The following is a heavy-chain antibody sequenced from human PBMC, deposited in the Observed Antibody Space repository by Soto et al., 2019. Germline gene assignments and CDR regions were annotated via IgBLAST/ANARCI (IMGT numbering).Heavy chain of an antibody. CDR1: GYAFTTYG. V-gene: IGHV1-18*01. J-gene: IGHJ4*02. D-gene: IGHD1-1*01. CDR3: ARGRYGDY. CDR2: ISAHNGNT. Sequence: QVHLVRSGAEVKKPGASVKVSCQASGYAFTTYGITWVRQAPGQGLEWMGWISAHNGNTNYAQKLQGRVTVTRDTSTSTAYMELRSLRSDDTAVYYCARGRYGDYWGQGALVTVSS.